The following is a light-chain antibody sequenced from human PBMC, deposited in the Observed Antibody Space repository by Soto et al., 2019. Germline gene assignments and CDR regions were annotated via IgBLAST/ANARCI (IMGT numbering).Light chain of an antibody. CDR1: SSNIGAGHD. CDR3: YSYAGRNLYV. CDR2: GNS. J-gene: IGLJ1*01. V-gene: IGLV1-40*01. Sequence: QSVLTQPPSVSGAPGQRVTISCTGSSSNIGAGHDVNWYQQLPGTAPKLLIYGNSNRPSGVPDRFSGSKSGTSASLAITGLQAEDEADYYCYSYAGRNLYVFGTGTKLTVL.